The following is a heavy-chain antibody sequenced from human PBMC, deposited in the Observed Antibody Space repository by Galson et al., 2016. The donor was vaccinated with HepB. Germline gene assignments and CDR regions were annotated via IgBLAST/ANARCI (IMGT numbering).Heavy chain of an antibody. CDR2: ISASGNNT. CDR3: ARDRVRFDDGDYGVNGMDV. D-gene: IGHD4-17*01. CDR1: GFTFSSYA. Sequence: SLRLSCAASGFTFSSYAMTWVRQAPGKGLEGVSVISASGNNTYYADSVKGRFTISRDNSKNTMYLQMSSLRDEDTAVYYCARDRVRFDDGDYGVNGMDVWGQGTTVTVSS. J-gene: IGHJ6*02. V-gene: IGHV3-23*01.